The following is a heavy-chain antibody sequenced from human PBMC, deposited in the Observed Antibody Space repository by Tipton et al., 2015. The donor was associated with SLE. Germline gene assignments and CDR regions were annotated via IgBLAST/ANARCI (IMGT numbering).Heavy chain of an antibody. V-gene: IGHV4-38-2*02. CDR2: IYHSGST. D-gene: IGHD2-15*01. J-gene: IGHJ4*02. CDR1: GGSISNGYY. CDR3: ASLMMVVAAVDF. Sequence: TLSLTCTVSGGSISNGYYWGWIRQPPGKGLEWIGSIYHSGSTDYNPSLKSRVTISLDTSKNQFSLRLSSVTAADTAVYYCASLMMVVAAVDFWGQGTLVTVSS.